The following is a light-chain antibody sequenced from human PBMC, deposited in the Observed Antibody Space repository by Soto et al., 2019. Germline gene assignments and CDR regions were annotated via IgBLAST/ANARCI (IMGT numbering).Light chain of an antibody. Sequence: DVPMTQSPFTLSASVGDRVTITCRASQSISSWLAWYQQKQGKAPNLLIYKASSLESGVPSRFSGSGSGTEFTLTISSLQPDDFATYYCQQYNSYRWTFGQGTKVEIK. CDR2: KAS. J-gene: IGKJ1*01. CDR1: QSISSW. V-gene: IGKV1-5*03. CDR3: QQYNSYRWT.